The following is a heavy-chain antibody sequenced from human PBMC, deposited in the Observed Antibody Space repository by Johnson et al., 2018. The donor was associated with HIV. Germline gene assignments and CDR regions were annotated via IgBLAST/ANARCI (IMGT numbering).Heavy chain of an antibody. Sequence: VQLVESGGGLVQPGGYLRLSCAASRFTFSIYAMTWVRQAPGKGLEWVSGISGSGGSTYYADSVKGRFTISRDNSKNTLYLEMNSLRAEDTAVYYCAKDKYSTSSNAAFDIWGQGTMVTVSS. CDR3: AKDKYSTSSNAAFDI. CDR1: RFTFSIYA. V-gene: IGHV3-23*04. D-gene: IGHD6-6*01. J-gene: IGHJ3*02. CDR2: ISGSGGST.